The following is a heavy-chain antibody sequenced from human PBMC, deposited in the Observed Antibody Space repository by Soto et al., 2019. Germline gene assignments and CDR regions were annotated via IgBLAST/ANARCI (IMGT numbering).Heavy chain of an antibody. V-gene: IGHV5-51*01. J-gene: IGHJ4*02. D-gene: IGHD3-16*02. CDR2: IYPGNSFV. CDR3: ARHLVGGRFEGGTYHYVGGSEADY. Sequence: EVQLAQSGAEVKKPGEFLKISCKGSGYRFANYWISWVRQMPGKGLEWMGIIYPGNSFVTYSPSFQGQVTISADTSLNAVYVQWSSLKASDTAMYYCARHLVGGRFEGGTYHYVGGSEADYWGQGTRVTVSS. CDR1: GYRFANYW.